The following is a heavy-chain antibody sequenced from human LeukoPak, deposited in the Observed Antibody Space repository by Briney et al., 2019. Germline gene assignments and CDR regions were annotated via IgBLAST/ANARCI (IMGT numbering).Heavy chain of an antibody. J-gene: IGHJ4*02. CDR2: IKQDGSEK. V-gene: IGHV3-7*01. D-gene: IGHD3-10*01. CDR1: GFTFSSYW. CDR3: ARLGSYADFDY. Sequence: GGSLRLSCVASGFTFSSYWMSWVRQAPGKGLEWVANIKQDGSEKYYVDSVKGRFTMSRDNAKNSLYLQMNSLRAEDTAMYYCARLGSYADFDYWGQGTLVTVSS.